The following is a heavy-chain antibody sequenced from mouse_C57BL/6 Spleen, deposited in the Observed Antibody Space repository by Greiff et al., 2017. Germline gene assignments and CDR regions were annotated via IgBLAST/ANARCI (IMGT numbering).Heavy chain of an antibody. CDR2: IYPRSGNT. CDR1: GYTFTSYG. CDR3: ASFLNAMDY. Sequence: QVQLQQSGAELARPGASVKLSCKASGYTFTSYGISWVKQRPGQGLEWIGEIYPRSGNTYYNEKFKGKATLTADKSSSTAYMELRSLTSEDSAVYFCASFLNAMDYWGQGTSVTVSS. J-gene: IGHJ4*01. V-gene: IGHV1-81*01.